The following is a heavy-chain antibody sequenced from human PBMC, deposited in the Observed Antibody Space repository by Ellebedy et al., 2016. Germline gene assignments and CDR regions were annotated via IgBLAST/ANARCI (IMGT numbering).Heavy chain of an antibody. V-gene: IGHV4-59*08. Sequence: SETLSLTCSVSGDSISSYYWTWIRQPPGKGLEWIAYFYHSGNTNYSPSLKSRVTISVDTSKNQFSLKLSSVTAADTAVYYCATYTMGRLDYWGQGTLVTVSS. CDR2: FYHSGNT. D-gene: IGHD1-1*01. J-gene: IGHJ4*02. CDR1: GDSISSYY. CDR3: ATYTMGRLDY.